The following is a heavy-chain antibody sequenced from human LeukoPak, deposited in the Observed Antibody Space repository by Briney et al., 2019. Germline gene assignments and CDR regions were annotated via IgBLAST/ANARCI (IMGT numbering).Heavy chain of an antibody. V-gene: IGHV3-20*04. CDR2: INWNGGST. D-gene: IGHD2-21*02. CDR3: ARAQTYGDSRLLLDY. CDR1: GFTFDDYA. J-gene: IGHJ4*02. Sequence: GGSLRLSCAVSGFTFDDYAMHWVRQAPGKGLEWVSGINWNGGSTGYADSVEGRFTISRDNAKNSQYLQMNSLRVEDTALYYCARAQTYGDSRLLLDYWGQGTLVTVSS.